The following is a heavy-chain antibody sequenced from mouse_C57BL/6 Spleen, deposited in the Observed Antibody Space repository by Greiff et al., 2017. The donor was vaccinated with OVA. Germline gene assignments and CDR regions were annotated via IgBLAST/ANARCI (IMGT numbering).Heavy chain of an antibody. CDR1: GFTFSNYW. V-gene: IGHV6-3*01. J-gene: IGHJ2*01. CDR3: TEGDYFDY. Sequence: EVKVVESGGGLVQPGGSMKLSCVASGFTFSNYWMNWVRQSPEKGLEWVAQIRLKSDNYATHYAESVKGRFTISRDDTKSSVYLQMNNVRAEDTGIYYCTEGDYFDYWGQGTTLTVSS. CDR2: IRLKSDNYAT.